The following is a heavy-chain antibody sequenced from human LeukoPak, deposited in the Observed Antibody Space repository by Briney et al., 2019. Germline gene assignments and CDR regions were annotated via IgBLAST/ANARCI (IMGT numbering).Heavy chain of an antibody. Sequence: PSETLSLTCAVYGGSFSGYYWSWIRQPPGKGLEWIGEINHSGSTNYNPSLKSRVTISVDTSKKQFSLKLRSVTAADTAMYYCASPWGYGSGIWGQGTLVTVSS. CDR2: INHSGST. D-gene: IGHD3-10*01. V-gene: IGHV4-34*01. CDR1: GGSFSGYY. J-gene: IGHJ4*02. CDR3: ASPWGYGSGI.